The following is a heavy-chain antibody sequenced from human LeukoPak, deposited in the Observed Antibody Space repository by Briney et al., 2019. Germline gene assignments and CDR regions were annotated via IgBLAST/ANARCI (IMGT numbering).Heavy chain of an antibody. D-gene: IGHD6-13*01. Sequence: QAGGSLRLSCATSGFTFDDYAMHWVRQAPGKGLEWVSGISWNSGSIGYADSVKGRFTISRDNAKNTLYLQMNSLRAEDTAVYYCARVGRIAAAGIAHDAFGIWGQGTMVTVSS. J-gene: IGHJ3*02. V-gene: IGHV3-9*01. CDR2: ISWNSGSI. CDR1: GFTFDDYA. CDR3: ARVGRIAAAGIAHDAFGI.